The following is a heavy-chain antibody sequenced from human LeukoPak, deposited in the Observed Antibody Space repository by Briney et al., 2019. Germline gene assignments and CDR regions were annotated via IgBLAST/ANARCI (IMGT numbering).Heavy chain of an antibody. CDR2: ISWNSGTI. Sequence: PGGSLRLSCAASGFTFDNYAMNWVRQVPGKGLEWISLISWNSGTIGYADSVKGRFTISRDNANNFLNLQMNSLRAEDTALYYCARAYKDRSLAGKKEFFQHWGQGTLVTVSS. D-gene: IGHD6-19*01. V-gene: IGHV3-9*01. J-gene: IGHJ1*01. CDR3: ARAYKDRSLAGKKEFFQH. CDR1: GFTFDNYA.